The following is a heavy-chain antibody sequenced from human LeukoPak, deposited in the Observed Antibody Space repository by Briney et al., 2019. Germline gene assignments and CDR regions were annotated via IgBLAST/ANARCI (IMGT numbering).Heavy chain of an antibody. D-gene: IGHD2/OR15-2a*01. Sequence: PGGSLRLSCAASGFTFSSYGMHWVRQAPGKGLEWVAVISYDGSNKYYADSVKGRFTISRDNSKNTLYLQMNSLRAEDTAVYYCAKDVSALSHYYGMDVWGQGTTVTVSS. J-gene: IGHJ6*02. CDR3: AKDVSALSHYYGMDV. CDR2: ISYDGSNK. V-gene: IGHV3-30*18. CDR1: GFTFSSYG.